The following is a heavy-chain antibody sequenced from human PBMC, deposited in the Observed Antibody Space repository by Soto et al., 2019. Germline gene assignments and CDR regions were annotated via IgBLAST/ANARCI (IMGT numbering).Heavy chain of an antibody. Sequence: QVQLVESGGGVVQPGRSLRLSCAASGFTFSSYAMHWVRQAPGRGLEWVAVISYDGSNKYYADSVKGRFTISRDNSKNTLNLQMNILRAEDTAVYYCARDYYRFNSGYGFSMDVWGQGTTVTVSS. V-gene: IGHV3-30-3*01. CDR1: GFTFSSYA. CDR2: ISYDGSNK. D-gene: IGHD5-12*01. J-gene: IGHJ6*02. CDR3: ARDYYRFNSGYGFSMDV.